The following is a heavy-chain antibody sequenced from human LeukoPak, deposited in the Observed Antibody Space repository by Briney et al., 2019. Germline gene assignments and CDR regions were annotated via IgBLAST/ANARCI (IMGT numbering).Heavy chain of an antibody. D-gene: IGHD3-3*01. CDR3: ARDWTIFGVDYADY. Sequence: GGSLRLSCAASRFIFSNYAMSWVRQAPGKGLEWVAVISYDGSNKYYADSVKGRFTISRDNAKNSLYLQMNSLRAEDTAVYYCARDWTIFGVDYADYWGQGTLVTVSS. V-gene: IGHV3-30*04. CDR2: ISYDGSNK. J-gene: IGHJ4*02. CDR1: RFIFSNYA.